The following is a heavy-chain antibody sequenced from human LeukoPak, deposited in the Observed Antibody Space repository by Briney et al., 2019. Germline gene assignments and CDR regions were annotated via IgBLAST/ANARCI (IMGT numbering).Heavy chain of an antibody. CDR2: IYYSGST. V-gene: IGHV4-31*03. Sequence: SETLSLTCTVSGGSISSGGYYWSWIRQHPGKGLEWIGYIYYSGSTYYNPSLRSRVTISVDTSKNQFSLKLSSVTAADTAVYYCARERGYDLIGDYWGQGTLVTVSS. CDR1: GGSISSGGYY. CDR3: ARERGYDLIGDY. J-gene: IGHJ4*02. D-gene: IGHD5-12*01.